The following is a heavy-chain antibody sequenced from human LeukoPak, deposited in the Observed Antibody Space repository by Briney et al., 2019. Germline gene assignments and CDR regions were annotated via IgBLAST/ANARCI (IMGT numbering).Heavy chain of an antibody. CDR3: ARWNGALLPGAIDY. D-gene: IGHD2-8*01. CDR2: INHSGST. J-gene: IGHJ4*02. Sequence: PSETLSLTCAVYGGSFSGYYWSWIRQPPGKGLEWIGEINHSGSTNYNPSLKSRVTISVDTSKNQFSLKLSSVTAADTAVYYCARWNGALLPGAIDYWGQGTLVTVSS. V-gene: IGHV4-34*01. CDR1: GGSFSGYY.